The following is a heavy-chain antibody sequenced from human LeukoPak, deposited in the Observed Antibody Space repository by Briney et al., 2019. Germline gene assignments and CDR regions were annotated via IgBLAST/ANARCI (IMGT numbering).Heavy chain of an antibody. Sequence: SETLSLTCAVYGGSFSGYYWSWIRQPPGKGLEWIGEINHSGSTNYNPSLKSRVTISVDTSKNQFPLKLSSVTAADTAVYYCASEAVEMATTPNWFDPWGQGTLVTVSS. CDR3: ASEAVEMATTPNWFDP. V-gene: IGHV4-34*01. J-gene: IGHJ5*02. D-gene: IGHD5-24*01. CDR1: GGSFSGYY. CDR2: INHSGST.